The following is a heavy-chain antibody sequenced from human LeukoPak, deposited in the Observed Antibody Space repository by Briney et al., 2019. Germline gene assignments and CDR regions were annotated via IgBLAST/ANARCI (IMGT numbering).Heavy chain of an antibody. D-gene: IGHD3-10*01. CDR2: INHSGST. J-gene: IGHJ4*02. CDR3: ARGIVAPYYYGSGSYYRLDY. Sequence: SETLSLTCAVYGGSFSGYYWSRIRQPPGKGLEWIGEINHSGSTNYNPSLKSRVTISVDTSKNQFSLKLSSVTAADTAVYYCARGIVAPYYYGSGSYYRLDYWGQGTLVTVSS. CDR1: GGSFSGYY. V-gene: IGHV4-34*01.